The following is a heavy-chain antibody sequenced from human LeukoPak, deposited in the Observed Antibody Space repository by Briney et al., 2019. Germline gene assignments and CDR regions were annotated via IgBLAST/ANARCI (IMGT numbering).Heavy chain of an antibody. CDR3: AKVGLGSSWYYIDY. Sequence: GGSLRLSCAASGFTFNDYAMHWVRQAPGKGLEWVSGISWNSGSIGYADSVKGRFTISRDNAKNSLYLQMNSLRAEDTALYYCAKVGLGSSWYYIDYWGQGTLVTVSS. CDR2: ISWNSGSI. V-gene: IGHV3-9*01. J-gene: IGHJ4*02. D-gene: IGHD6-13*01. CDR1: GFTFNDYA.